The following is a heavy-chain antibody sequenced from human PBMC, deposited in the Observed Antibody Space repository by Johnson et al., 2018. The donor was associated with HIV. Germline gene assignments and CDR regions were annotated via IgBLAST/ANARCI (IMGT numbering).Heavy chain of an antibody. CDR1: GFTVSSNY. V-gene: IGHV3-66*01. J-gene: IGHJ3*02. CDR3: ASRSPLITMVRADAFDI. D-gene: IGHD3-10*01. Sequence: VQLVESGGGLVQPGGSRRLSCAVSGFTVSSNYMSWVRQAPGKGLEWVSVIYSGGSTYYADSVKGRFTISRDNSKNTLYLQMNSLRAEDTAVYYCASRSPLITMVRADAFDIWGQGTMVTVSS. CDR2: IYSGGST.